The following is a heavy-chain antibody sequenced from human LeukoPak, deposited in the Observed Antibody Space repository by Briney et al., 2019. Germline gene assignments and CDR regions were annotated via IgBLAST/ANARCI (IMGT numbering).Heavy chain of an antibody. V-gene: IGHV3-30*03. CDR2: ISYDGSNK. CDR1: GFTFSSYG. J-gene: IGHJ6*02. D-gene: IGHD3-10*01. CDR3: ARLWFGELLMEYYYYGMDV. Sequence: GGSLRLSCAASGFTFSSYGMHWVRQAPGKGLEWVAVISYDGSNKYYADSVKGRFTISRDNSKNTLYLQMNSLRAEDTAVYYCARLWFGELLMEYYYYGMDVWGQGTTVTVSS.